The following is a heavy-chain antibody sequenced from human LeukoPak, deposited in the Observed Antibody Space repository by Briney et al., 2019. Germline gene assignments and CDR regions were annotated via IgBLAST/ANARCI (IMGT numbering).Heavy chain of an antibody. CDR1: GGSISSGGYY. CDR3: ARARVYCSGGSCCLFDY. CDR2: IYYSGST. Sequence: PQTLSPTCTVSGGSISSGGYYWSWIRQHPGKGLEWIGYIYYSGSTYCNPSLKSRVTISVDTSKNQFSLKLSSVTAADTAVYYCARARVYCSGGSCCLFDYWGQGTLVTVSS. V-gene: IGHV4-31*03. J-gene: IGHJ4*02. D-gene: IGHD2-15*01.